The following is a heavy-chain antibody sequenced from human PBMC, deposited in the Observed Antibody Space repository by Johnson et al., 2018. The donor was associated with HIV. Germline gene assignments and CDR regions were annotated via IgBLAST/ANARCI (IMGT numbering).Heavy chain of an antibody. V-gene: IGHV3-30-3*01. Sequence: QVQLVESGGGVVQPGRSLRLSCAASGFTFSSYAMHLVRQAPGKGLEWVAVISYDGSNKYYADSVKGRFTISRDNSKNTLYLQMNSLRAEDTAVYYCAREGRRDAFDIWGQGTMVTISS. CDR3: AREGRRDAFDI. J-gene: IGHJ3*02. CDR2: ISYDGSNK. CDR1: GFTFSSYA.